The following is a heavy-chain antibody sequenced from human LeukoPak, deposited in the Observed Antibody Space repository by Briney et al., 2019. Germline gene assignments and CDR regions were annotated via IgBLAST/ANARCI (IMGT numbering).Heavy chain of an antibody. Sequence: SETLSLTCTVSGDSFTRYYWSWIRQPPGKPLEWIGYIYYSGSTNYNPSLKSRVTISVDTSKNQFSLKLSSVTAADTAVYYCAREGHAFDYWGQGTLVTVSS. CDR2: IYYSGST. V-gene: IGHV4-59*01. CDR1: GDSFTRYY. J-gene: IGHJ4*02. CDR3: AREGHAFDY.